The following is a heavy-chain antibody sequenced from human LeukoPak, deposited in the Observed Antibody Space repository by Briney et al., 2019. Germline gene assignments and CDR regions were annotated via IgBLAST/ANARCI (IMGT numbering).Heavy chain of an antibody. J-gene: IGHJ4*02. CDR3: AKDQVAAADYYFDY. CDR2: ISYDGSNK. D-gene: IGHD6-13*01. Sequence: GGSLRLSCAASGFTFSSYAMHWVRQAPGKGLEWVAVISYDGSNKYYADSVKGRFTISRDNSKNTLYLQMNSLRAEDTAVYYCAKDQVAAADYYFDYWGQGTLVTVSS. CDR1: GFTFSSYA. V-gene: IGHV3-30*04.